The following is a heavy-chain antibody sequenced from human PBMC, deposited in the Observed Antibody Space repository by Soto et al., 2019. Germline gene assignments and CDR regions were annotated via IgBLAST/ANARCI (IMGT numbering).Heavy chain of an antibody. D-gene: IGHD6-6*01. CDR1: GYTFTSYG. V-gene: IGHV1-18*01. Sequence: GASVKVSCKASGYTFTSYGISWVRQAPGQGLEWMGWISAYNGNTNYAQKLQGRVTMTTDTSTSTAYMELRSLRSDDTAVYYCARNHRGIAARLSHYYGMDVWGQGTTVTVSS. CDR3: ARNHRGIAARLSHYYGMDV. CDR2: ISAYNGNT. J-gene: IGHJ6*02.